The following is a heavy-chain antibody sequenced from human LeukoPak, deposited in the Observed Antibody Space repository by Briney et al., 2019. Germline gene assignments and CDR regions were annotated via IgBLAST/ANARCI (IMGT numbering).Heavy chain of an antibody. CDR1: GFGFSSYS. V-gene: IGHV3-21*01. Sequence: SGGSLRLSCATSGFGFSSYSMNWVRQAPGKGLEWVSSISSSSSDIYYADSLKGRFTISRDNAKNSLYLQMDSLRAEDTAVYYCARALPGDAFDIWGQGTMVTVSP. CDR2: ISSSSSDI. CDR3: ARALPGDAFDI. J-gene: IGHJ3*02.